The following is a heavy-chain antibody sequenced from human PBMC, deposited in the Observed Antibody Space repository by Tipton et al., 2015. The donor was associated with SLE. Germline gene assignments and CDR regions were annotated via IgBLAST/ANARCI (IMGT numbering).Heavy chain of an antibody. J-gene: IGHJ4*02. V-gene: IGHV1-2*02. D-gene: IGHD6-13*01. CDR2: INPNSGGT. CDR3: ARDRRVSSWLEEPDY. Sequence: RQAPGQGLEWMGWINPNSGGTNYAQKFQGRVTMTRDTSISTAYMELSRLRSDDTAVYYCARDRRVSSWLEEPDYWGQGTLVTVSS.